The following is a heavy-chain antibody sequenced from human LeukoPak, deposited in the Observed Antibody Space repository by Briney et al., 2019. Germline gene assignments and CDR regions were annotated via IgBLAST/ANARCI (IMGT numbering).Heavy chain of an antibody. CDR1: GFTFSDYY. V-gene: IGHV3-11*04. J-gene: IGHJ4*02. CDR3: ARDGDTAMVTGRFDY. CDR2: ISSGGSNR. D-gene: IGHD5-18*01. Sequence: SGGSLRLSCAAPGFTFSDYYMSWIRQAPGKGLEWVSYISSGGSNRYYADSVKGRFTISRDNAKNVLYLQMSSLRAEDTAVYYCARDGDTAMVTGRFDYWGQGTLVTVSS.